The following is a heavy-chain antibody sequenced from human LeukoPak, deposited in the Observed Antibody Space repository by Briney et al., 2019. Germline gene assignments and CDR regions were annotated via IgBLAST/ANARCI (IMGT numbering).Heavy chain of an antibody. Sequence: SETLSLTCTVSGGSISSYYWSWLRQPPGKGLEWIGYIYYSGSTNYNPSLKSRVTMSVDTSKNQFSLKLSSVTAADTAVYYCASGGVRGYVPDYWGQGTLVTVSS. J-gene: IGHJ4*02. CDR2: IYYSGST. CDR1: GGSISSYY. CDR3: ASGGVRGYVPDY. D-gene: IGHD3-10*01. V-gene: IGHV4-59*12.